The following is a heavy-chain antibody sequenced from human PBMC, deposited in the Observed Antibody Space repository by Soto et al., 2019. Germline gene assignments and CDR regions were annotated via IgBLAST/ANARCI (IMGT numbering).Heavy chain of an antibody. CDR3: ARAYGGYAAY. D-gene: IGHD5-12*01. Sequence: PSETMSVTCPVSGGSVSSGAYYWSWNKTPPGKGLEWIGYIYCSESTNYNPSLKRRTTLTVNTSNNQFSMKLSSVPAADRAVYYCARAYGGYAAYWGQGALVTVSS. V-gene: IGHV4-61*08. CDR2: IYCSEST. CDR1: GGSVSSGAYY. J-gene: IGHJ4*02.